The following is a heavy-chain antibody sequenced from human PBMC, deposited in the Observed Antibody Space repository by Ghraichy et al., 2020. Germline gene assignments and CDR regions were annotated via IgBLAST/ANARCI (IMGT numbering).Heavy chain of an antibody. V-gene: IGHV3-7*03. CDR2: IKQDGSEK. D-gene: IGHD4-17*01. CDR3: ARATTVTSQEFDI. CDR1: GFTFSSYW. Sequence: GGSLRLSCAASGFTFSSYWMSWVRQAPGKGLEWVANIKQDGSEKYYVDSVKGRFTISRDNAKNSLYLQMNSLRAEDTAVYYCARATTVTSQEFDIWGQGTMVTVSS. J-gene: IGHJ3*02.